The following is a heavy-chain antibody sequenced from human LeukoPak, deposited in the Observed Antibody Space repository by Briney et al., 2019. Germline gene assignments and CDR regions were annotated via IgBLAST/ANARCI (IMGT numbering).Heavy chain of an antibody. D-gene: IGHD3-16*01. J-gene: IGHJ5*02. CDR2: ISYDGSNK. Sequence: GGPLRLSCAASGFTFSSYAMHWVRQAPGKGLEWVAVISYDGSNKYYADSVKGRFTISRDNSENTLYLQMNSLRAEDTAVYYCARELMMCWFDPWGQGTLVTVSS. CDR1: GFTFSSYA. CDR3: ARELMMCWFDP. V-gene: IGHV3-30*01.